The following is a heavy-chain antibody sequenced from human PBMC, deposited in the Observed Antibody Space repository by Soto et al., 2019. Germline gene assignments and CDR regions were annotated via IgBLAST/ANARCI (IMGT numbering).Heavy chain of an antibody. CDR3: AKDPNLDDFWSRRRPSGMDV. CDR2: ISYYGSNK. CDR1: GFTFSSYG. V-gene: IGHV3-30*18. Sequence: GGSLRLSCAASGFTFSSYGMHWVRQAPGKGLEWVAVISYYGSNKYYADSAKGRFTISRDNSKNTLYLQMNSLRAEDTAVYYCAKDPNLDDFWSRRRPSGMDVWGQGTKVTVSS. J-gene: IGHJ6*02. D-gene: IGHD3-3*01.